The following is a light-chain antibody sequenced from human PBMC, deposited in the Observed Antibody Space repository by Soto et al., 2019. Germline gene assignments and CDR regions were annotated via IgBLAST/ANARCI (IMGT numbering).Light chain of an antibody. CDR1: QSVRTS. V-gene: IGKV3-11*01. CDR2: DAS. J-gene: IGKJ4*02. Sequence: EIVLTQSPATLSLSPGERATLSCRASQSVRTSLCWYQQRPGQAPRLLIYDASNTATGIPASFSGSRSGSAFTLTIYILETQDFSVYYCHRYSDWPSRSFGGATKVECK. CDR3: HRYSDWPSRS.